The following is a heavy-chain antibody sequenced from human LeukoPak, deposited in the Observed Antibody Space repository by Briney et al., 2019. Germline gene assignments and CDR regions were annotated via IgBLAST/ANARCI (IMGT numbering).Heavy chain of an antibody. CDR2: IYYSGST. Sequence: SETLSLTCTVSNDSINNYYWSWIRQPPGKGLEWIGYIYYSGSTNYNPSLKSRVTISLDTSKNQFSLKLSSVTAADTAVYYCARVRGGLFDPWGQGTLVTVSS. CDR1: NDSINNYY. CDR3: ARVRGGLFDP. V-gene: IGHV4-59*08. J-gene: IGHJ5*02. D-gene: IGHD3-10*01.